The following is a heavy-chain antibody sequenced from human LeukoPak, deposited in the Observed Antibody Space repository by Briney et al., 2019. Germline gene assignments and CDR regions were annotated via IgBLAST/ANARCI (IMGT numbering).Heavy chain of an antibody. J-gene: IGHJ4*02. D-gene: IGHD3-22*01. Sequence: GRSLRLSCAASGFTFSSYGMHWVRQAPGKGLEWVAVISYDGSNKYYADSVKGRFTISRDNSKNTLYLQMNSLRAEDTAVYYCARPSTPYYDSSGYYGDFDYWGQGTLVTVSS. CDR3: ARPSTPYYDSSGYYGDFDY. V-gene: IGHV3-30*03. CDR2: ISYDGSNK. CDR1: GFTFSSYG.